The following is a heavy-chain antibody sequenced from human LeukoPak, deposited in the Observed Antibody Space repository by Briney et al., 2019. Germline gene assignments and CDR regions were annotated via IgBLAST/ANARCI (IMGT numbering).Heavy chain of an antibody. J-gene: IGHJ4*02. Sequence: PGGSLRLSCAASGFTFSSYGMHWVRQAPGKGLEWVAVISYDGSNKYYADSVKGRFTISRDNSKNTLYLQMNSLRAEDTAVYYCARVEEYSYGYSVYWGQGTLVTVSS. CDR1: GFTFSSYG. D-gene: IGHD5-18*01. V-gene: IGHV3-30*03. CDR2: ISYDGSNK. CDR3: ARVEEYSYGYSVY.